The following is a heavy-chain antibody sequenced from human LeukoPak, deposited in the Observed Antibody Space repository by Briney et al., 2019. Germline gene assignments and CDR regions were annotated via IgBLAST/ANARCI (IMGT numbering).Heavy chain of an antibody. CDR1: GFTFSSYA. V-gene: IGHV3-23*01. Sequence: PGGSLRLSCAASGFTFSSYAMSWAPQAPGKGLEWVSAISGSGGSTYYADSVKGRFTISRDNSKNTLYLQMNSLRAEDTAVYYCAKEWQQRDAFDIWGQGTMVTVSS. D-gene: IGHD6-13*01. CDR2: ISGSGGST. J-gene: IGHJ3*02. CDR3: AKEWQQRDAFDI.